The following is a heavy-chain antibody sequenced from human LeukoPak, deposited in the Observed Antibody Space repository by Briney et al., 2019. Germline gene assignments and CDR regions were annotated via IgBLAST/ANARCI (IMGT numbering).Heavy chain of an antibody. CDR2: ITSDGRTT. D-gene: IGHD6-13*01. CDR3: AREEGKQQMEAFDY. Sequence: GGSLRLSCAASEFSLSNYWMHWVRQAPGMGLEWVSHITSDGRTTNYADSVKGRITISRDNAKNTLFLQMNSLRAEDTAVYYCAREEGKQQMEAFDYWRQGTGVTVSS. CDR1: EFSLSNYW. J-gene: IGHJ4*02. V-gene: IGHV3-74*01.